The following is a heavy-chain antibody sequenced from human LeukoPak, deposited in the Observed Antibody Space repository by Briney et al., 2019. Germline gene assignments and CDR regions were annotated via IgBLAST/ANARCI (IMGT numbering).Heavy chain of an antibody. V-gene: IGHV4-61*02. CDR1: GVSISSDRNY. CDR3: ARDSNGSGYSVYGSGVFDY. Sequence: PSETLSLTCTVSGVSISSDRNYWTWIRQPAGEGLQWIGRMCIGGYIDYNPSLKSRVTISLVTSKNQFSLKMNFVTAEDTAIYYCARDSNGSGYSVYGSGVFDYWRQGSLVTVSA. D-gene: IGHD5/OR15-5a*01. CDR2: MCIGGYI. J-gene: IGHJ4*02.